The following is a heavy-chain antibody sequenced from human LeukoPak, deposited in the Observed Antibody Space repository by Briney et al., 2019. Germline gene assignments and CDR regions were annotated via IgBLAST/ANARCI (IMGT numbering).Heavy chain of an antibody. CDR3: ARVPYGSGSYRFDP. D-gene: IGHD3-10*01. V-gene: IGHV4-39*07. CDR1: GGSISSSSYY. CDR2: IYYSGST. Sequence: PSETLSLTCTVSGGSISSSSYYWGWIRQPPGKGLEWIGSIYYSGSTNYNPSLRSRVTISVDMSKNQFSLKLSSVTAADTAVYYCARVPYGSGSYRFDPWGQGTLVTVSS. J-gene: IGHJ5*02.